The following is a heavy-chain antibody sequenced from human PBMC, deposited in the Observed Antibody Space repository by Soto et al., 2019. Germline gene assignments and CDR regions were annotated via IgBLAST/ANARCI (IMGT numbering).Heavy chain of an antibody. V-gene: IGHV4-39*01. D-gene: IGHD2-15*01. Sequence: SETLSLTCTVSGGSIYTNDYYLGWIRQPPGRGLEWIGNIDYNGVTYYNRSLKSRVSISRDTSKNQFSLRLTSVTAADTALSHCGKVLVGATEKTEYDSWGPGTLVTVSS. CDR1: GGSIYTNDYY. J-gene: IGHJ4*02. CDR3: GKVLVGATEKTEYDS. CDR2: IDYNGVT.